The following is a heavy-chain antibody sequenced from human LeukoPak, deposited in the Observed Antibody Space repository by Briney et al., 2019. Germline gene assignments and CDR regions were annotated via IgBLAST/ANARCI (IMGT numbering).Heavy chain of an antibody. CDR2: ISINRGNT. CDR3: ARDTPYSSSSDFDY. Sequence: GASVKVSCKASGYTSTNYGISWVRQAPGQGLEWMGWISINRGNTNYAQKFQGRVSMTTDTSTSTAYMELRGLRSDDTAMYYCARDTPYSSSSDFDYWGQGTLVTVSS. CDR1: GYTSTNYG. D-gene: IGHD6-13*01. V-gene: IGHV1-18*01. J-gene: IGHJ4*02.